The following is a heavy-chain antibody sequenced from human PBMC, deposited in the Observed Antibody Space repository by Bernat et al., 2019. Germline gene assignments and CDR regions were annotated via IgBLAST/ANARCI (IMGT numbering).Heavy chain of an antibody. Sequence: EVQLVESGGGLVQPGGSLRLSCEVSGFTFSKYWMHWFRQAPGKGLVWVSRIHSDGTTIYAYSVKGRFTMSRENAKSTLYLQMNSLSAEDTAVYYCARGPDIPATSSFTHGMDVWGQGTTVTVSS. CDR2: IHSDGTT. J-gene: IGHJ6*02. CDR1: GFTFSKYW. V-gene: IGHV3-74*01. CDR3: ARGPDIPATSSFTHGMDV. D-gene: IGHD2-2*01.